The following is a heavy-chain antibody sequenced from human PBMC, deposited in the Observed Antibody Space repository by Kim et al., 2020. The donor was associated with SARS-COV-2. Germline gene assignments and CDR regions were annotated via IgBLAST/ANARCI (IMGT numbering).Heavy chain of an antibody. CDR2: GGPT. Sequence: GGPTQYAASVKGTFTISRDDSKSIASLQMTSLTPEGTAVYYCTRGGRPILWGQGTLVTVSS. V-gene: IGHV3-49*02. D-gene: IGHD3-3*01. CDR3: TRGGRPIL. J-gene: IGHJ4*02.